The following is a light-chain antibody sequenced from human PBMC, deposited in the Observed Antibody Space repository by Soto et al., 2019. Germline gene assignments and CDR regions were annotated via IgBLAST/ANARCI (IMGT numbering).Light chain of an antibody. J-gene: IGLJ1*01. Sequence: QSALTQPASVSGSPGQSITISCTGTSSDVGSYNLVSWYQQHPGKAPKLMIYEASKRPSGVSNRFSASKSGNTASLTISGLQAEDEADYYCYSYAGSRIFYGFGTGTKV. CDR3: YSYAGSRIFYG. V-gene: IGLV2-23*01. CDR1: SSDVGSYNL. CDR2: EAS.